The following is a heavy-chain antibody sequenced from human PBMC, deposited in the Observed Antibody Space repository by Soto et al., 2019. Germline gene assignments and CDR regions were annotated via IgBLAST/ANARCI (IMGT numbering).Heavy chain of an antibody. Sequence: GALRLSCAGSGFTFRSHGVHRGRQAPGKGLGGVAVIGYDGSNEYYADSVKGRFTISRDNSKNTLYLQMNSLRAQDTAVYYCARDGITGTTPYYYGMDVRGQGTTVPVPS. CDR2: IGYDGSNE. V-gene: IGHV3-33*01. D-gene: IGHD1-7*01. CDR3: ARDGITGTTPYYYGMDV. CDR1: GFTFRSHG. J-gene: IGHJ6*02.